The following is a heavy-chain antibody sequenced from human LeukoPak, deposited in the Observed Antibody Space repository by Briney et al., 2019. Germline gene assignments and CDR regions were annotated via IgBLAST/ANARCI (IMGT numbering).Heavy chain of an antibody. V-gene: IGHV1-69*01. Sequence: SVTVSFTSSGGTFSIYAISWVRQAPGQGLEWMGGIIPIFGTANYAQKFQGRGTITADESTSTAYMQLSRLRFEDPPVYYCARDTSYSSGWYEPFDYWGQGTLVTVSS. J-gene: IGHJ4*02. CDR3: ARDTSYSSGWYEPFDY. CDR2: IIPIFGTA. CDR1: GGTFSIYA. D-gene: IGHD6-19*01.